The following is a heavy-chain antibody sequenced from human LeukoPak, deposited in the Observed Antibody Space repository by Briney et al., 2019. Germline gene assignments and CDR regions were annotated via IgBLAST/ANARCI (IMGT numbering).Heavy chain of an antibody. CDR1: GYTFTGYY. D-gene: IGHD6-19*01. CDR2: INPNSGGT. V-gene: IGHV1-2*02. CDR3: ARDSGWYSWFDP. J-gene: IGHJ5*02. Sequence: ASVKVSCKASGYTFTGYYMHWVRQAPGQGLEWMGWINPNSGGTNYAQKFQGRVTMTRDTSISTAYMELSRLRSDDTAVYYCARDSGWYSWFDPWGQGTLVTVST.